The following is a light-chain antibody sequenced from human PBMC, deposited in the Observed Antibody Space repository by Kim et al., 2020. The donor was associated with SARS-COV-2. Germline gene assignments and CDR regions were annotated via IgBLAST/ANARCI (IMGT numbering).Light chain of an antibody. V-gene: IGLV4-60*03. CDR2: LEGSGSY. CDR1: SGHSSYI. J-gene: IGLJ3*02. Sequence: QPVLTQSSSASASLGSSVKLTCTLSSGHSSYIIAWHQQQPGKAPRYLMKLEGSGSYNKGSGVPDRFSGSSSGADRYLTISNLQSEDEAVYYCETWDSNTRVFGGGTQLTVL. CDR3: ETWDSNTRV.